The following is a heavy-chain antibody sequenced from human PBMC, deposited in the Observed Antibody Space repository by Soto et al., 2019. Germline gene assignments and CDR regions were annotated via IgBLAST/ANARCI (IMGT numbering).Heavy chain of an antibody. CDR1: GGSFSGYY. Sequence: PSETLSLTCGVYGGSFSGYYWSWIRQPPGKGLEWIGEINHSGSTNYNPSLKSRVTISVDTSKNQFSLKLSSVTAADTAVYYCARGGSKVGYSYGHYYYYGMDVWGQGTTVIVSS. CDR3: ARGGSKVGYSYGHYYYYGMDV. V-gene: IGHV4-34*01. D-gene: IGHD5-18*01. J-gene: IGHJ6*02. CDR2: INHSGST.